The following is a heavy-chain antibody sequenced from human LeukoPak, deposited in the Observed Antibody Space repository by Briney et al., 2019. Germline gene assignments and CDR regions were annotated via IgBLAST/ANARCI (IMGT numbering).Heavy chain of an antibody. J-gene: IGHJ4*02. V-gene: IGHV1-46*01. CDR2: VNPSAGAT. D-gene: IGHD1-26*01. CDR1: GYTFTSYY. CDR3: ARDVGATYHFDY. Sequence: GASVKVSCKASGYTFTSYYIHWVRQAPGQGLEWMGIVNPSAGATSYAQEFQGRVTITRDTSTATVYMELSSLRSEDTAVYYCARDVGATYHFDYWGQGTVVTVSS.